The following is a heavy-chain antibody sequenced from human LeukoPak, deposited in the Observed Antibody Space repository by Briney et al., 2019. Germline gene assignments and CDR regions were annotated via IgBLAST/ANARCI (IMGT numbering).Heavy chain of an antibody. Sequence: GGSLRLSCAASGFTFSTYAMSWVRQAPGKGLEWVSIISGRDGYTHYADAVKGRSTISRDNSKNTPYLQMNSLRAEDTAVYYCAKDQLTGGYNYGYGTFDILGQGTMATVSS. CDR3: AKDQLTGGYNYGYGTFDI. V-gene: IGHV3-23*01. CDR1: GFTFSTYA. D-gene: IGHD5-18*01. J-gene: IGHJ3*02. CDR2: ISGRDGYT.